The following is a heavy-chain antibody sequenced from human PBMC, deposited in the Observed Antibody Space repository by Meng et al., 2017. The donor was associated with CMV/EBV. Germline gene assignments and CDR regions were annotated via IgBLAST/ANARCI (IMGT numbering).Heavy chain of an antibody. CDR2: IYYSGST. CDR1: GGSISSYY. V-gene: IGHV4-59*01. Sequence: SETLSLTCTVSGGSISSYYWSWIRQPPGKGLEWIGHIYYSGSTNYNPSLKSRVTISVDTSKNQFSLKLSSVTAADTAVYYCARGDLGYDFWSGSRPGILGYYYYGMDVWGQGTTVTVSS. D-gene: IGHD3-3*01. CDR3: ARGDLGYDFWSGSRPGILGYYYYGMDV. J-gene: IGHJ6*02.